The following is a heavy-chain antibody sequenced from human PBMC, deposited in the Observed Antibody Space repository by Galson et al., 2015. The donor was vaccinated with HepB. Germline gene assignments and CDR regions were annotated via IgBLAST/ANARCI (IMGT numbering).Heavy chain of an antibody. D-gene: IGHD6-19*01. CDR1: GGSISSYY. V-gene: IGHV4-59*08. Sequence: QVQLQGSGPGLVRPSETLSLTCTVSGGSISSYYWSWIRQPPGKGLEWIGYIYYSGSTNYNPSLKSRVTISVDTSKNQFSLKLSSVTAADTAVYYCARHRVSGWSSLGDWGQGTLVTVSS. J-gene: IGHJ4*02. CDR2: IYYSGST. CDR3: ARHRVSGWSSLGD.